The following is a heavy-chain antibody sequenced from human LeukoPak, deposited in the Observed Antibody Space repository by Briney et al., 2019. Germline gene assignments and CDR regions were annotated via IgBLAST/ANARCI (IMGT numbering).Heavy chain of an antibody. CDR1: GFTFSSYS. J-gene: IGHJ3*02. Sequence: GGSLRLSCAASGFTFSSYSMNWVRQAPGKGLEWVSSISSSSSYIYYADSVKGRFTISRDNAKNSLYLQMNSLRAEDTAVYYCARSGCCRGGSCYYAFDIWGQGTMVTVSS. CDR3: ARSGCCRGGSCYYAFDI. D-gene: IGHD2-15*01. CDR2: ISSSSSYI. V-gene: IGHV3-21*01.